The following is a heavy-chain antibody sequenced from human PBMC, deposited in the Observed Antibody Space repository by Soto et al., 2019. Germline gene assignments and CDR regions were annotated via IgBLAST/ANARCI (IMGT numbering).Heavy chain of an antibody. CDR3: ARDRGAMVAATTDAFDI. CDR1: GGTFSSYT. V-gene: IGHV1-69*08. J-gene: IGHJ3*02. D-gene: IGHD2-15*01. Sequence: QVQLVQSGAEVKKPGSSVKVSCKASGGTFSSYTISWVRQAPGQGLEWMRRIIPILGIANYAQKFQGRVTITADKSTSTAYMELSSLRSEDTAVYYCARDRGAMVAATTDAFDIWGQGTMVTVSS. CDR2: IIPILGIA.